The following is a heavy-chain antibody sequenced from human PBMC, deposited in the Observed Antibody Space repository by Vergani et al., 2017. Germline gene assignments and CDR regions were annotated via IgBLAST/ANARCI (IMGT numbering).Heavy chain of an antibody. V-gene: IGHV4-34*01. Sequence: QVQLQQWGAGLLKPSETLSLTCAVYGGSFSSYYWGWIRQPPGKGLEWIGSIYYSGSTYYNPSLKSRVTISVDTSKNQFSLKLSSVTAADTAVYYCARMKRIVGAYFDYWGQGTLVTVSS. CDR1: GGSFSSYY. CDR3: ARMKRIVGAYFDY. D-gene: IGHD1-26*01. CDR2: IYYSGST. J-gene: IGHJ4*02.